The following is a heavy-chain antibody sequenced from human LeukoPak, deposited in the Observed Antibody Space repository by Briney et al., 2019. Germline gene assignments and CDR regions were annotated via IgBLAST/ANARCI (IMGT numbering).Heavy chain of an antibody. J-gene: IGHJ6*02. CDR1: GFTFSDYY. D-gene: IGHD3-22*01. V-gene: IGHV3-11*01. CDR3: ARGWSYYDSSGYLSRYYYYYGMDV. Sequence: GGSLRLSCAASGFTFSDYYMSWIRQAPGKGLEWVSYISSSGSTIYYADSVKGRFTISRDNAKNSLYLQMNSLRAEDTAVYYCARGWSYYDSSGYLSRYYYYYGMDVWGQGTTVTVSS. CDR2: ISSSGSTI.